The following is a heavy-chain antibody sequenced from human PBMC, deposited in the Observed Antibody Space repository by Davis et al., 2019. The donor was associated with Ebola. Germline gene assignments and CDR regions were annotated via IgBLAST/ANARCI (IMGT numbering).Heavy chain of an antibody. Sequence: AASVKVSCKASGYTFTSYGISWVRQAPGQGLEWMGWISAYNGNTNYAQNVQGRVTMTTDTSTSTAYMEVGSLKSDDTAVYYCARAQFPTTSDHWGQGTLATVSS. V-gene: IGHV1-18*01. D-gene: IGHD1-1*01. CDR2: ISAYNGNT. CDR3: ARAQFPTTSDH. CDR1: GYTFTSYG. J-gene: IGHJ4*02.